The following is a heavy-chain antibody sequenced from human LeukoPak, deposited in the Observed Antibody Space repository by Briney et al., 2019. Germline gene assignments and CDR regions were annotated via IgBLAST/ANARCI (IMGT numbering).Heavy chain of an antibody. V-gene: IGHV4-34*01. CDR3: ARVGYSYAINDGSRTGLGAYSTKYRCYMDV. Sequence: SETLSLTCAVSGGSFSDYSWSWIRQPPGKGLEWIGGINHSEGTNNNPPLMSRVIISVDTTNNQFSLKVSSVTAADTAVYYCARVGYSYAINDGSRTGLGAYSTKYRCYMDVWGKGTTVTVSS. CDR2: INHSEGT. D-gene: IGHD5-18*01. J-gene: IGHJ6*03. CDR1: GGSFSDYS.